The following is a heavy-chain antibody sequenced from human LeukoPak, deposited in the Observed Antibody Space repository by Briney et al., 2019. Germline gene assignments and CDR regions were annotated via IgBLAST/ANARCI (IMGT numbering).Heavy chain of an antibody. Sequence: GGSLRLSCAAAGFVFSNYAMSWARQAPGKGLEWVSAIVGSGANTYYADSVKGRFTISRDNPRNTLYLQMNSLRAEDTAVYYCAKWGDYDVLTGYYDPDNWGQGTLVTVSS. D-gene: IGHD3-9*01. V-gene: IGHV3-23*01. CDR2: IVGSGANT. CDR3: AKWGDYDVLTGYYDPDN. CDR1: GFVFSNYA. J-gene: IGHJ4*02.